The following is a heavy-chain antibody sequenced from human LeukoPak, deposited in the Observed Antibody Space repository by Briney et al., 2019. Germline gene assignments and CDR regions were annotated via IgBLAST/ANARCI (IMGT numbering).Heavy chain of an antibody. V-gene: IGHV4-4*07. CDR3: ARDEGLLVFDY. CDR2: FYTSGSI. Sequence: SETLSLTCIVSGGXISSHYCSWIRQPAGKGLEWIGRFYTSGSINYNPSLKSRVTVSVDTSKNQFTLKLTSVTAADTAVYYCARDEGLLVFDYWGQGTLVTVSS. D-gene: IGHD3-10*01. J-gene: IGHJ4*02. CDR1: GGXISSHY.